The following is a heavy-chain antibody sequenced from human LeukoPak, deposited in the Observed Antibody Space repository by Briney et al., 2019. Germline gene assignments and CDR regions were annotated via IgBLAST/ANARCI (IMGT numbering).Heavy chain of an antibody. Sequence: PSETLSLTCTVSGGSISSSLHFWAWIRQPPGKGLEWIGSVYYGGSTYYNPSLKSRVTISVDTSKNQFSLKLSSVPAADTAVYYCASATDSSGWGKFDYWGQGTLVTVSS. V-gene: IGHV4-39*01. J-gene: IGHJ4*02. CDR2: VYYGGST. CDR1: GGSISSSLHF. D-gene: IGHD6-19*01. CDR3: ASATDSSGWGKFDY.